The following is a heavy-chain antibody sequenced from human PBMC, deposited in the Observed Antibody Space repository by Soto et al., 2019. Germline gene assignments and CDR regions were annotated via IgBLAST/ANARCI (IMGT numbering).Heavy chain of an antibody. J-gene: IGHJ5*02. CDR3: ARAHYRGASGSYWVNWLDP. V-gene: IGHV1-69*13. D-gene: IGHD3-10*01. CDR2: IIPIFGTA. CDR1: GGTFSSYA. Sequence: SVKVSCKASGGTFSSYAISWVRQAPGQGLEWMGGIIPIFGTANYAQKFQGRVTITADESTSTAYMELSSPRSEDTAVYYCARAHYRGASGSYWVNWLDPWGQGTLVTVSS.